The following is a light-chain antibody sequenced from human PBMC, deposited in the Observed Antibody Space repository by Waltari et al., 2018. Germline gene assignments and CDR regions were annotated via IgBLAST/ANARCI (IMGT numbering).Light chain of an antibody. V-gene: IGKV3-20*01. CDR1: QSVRKS. CDR3: QKYESLPAT. Sequence: LSLSPGERATLSCRASQSVRKSLAWYQQRPGQAPRLLIYDASTRATGIPDRFSGSGFGTDFSLTISRLEPEDFAVYYCQKYESLPATFGQGTKVEIK. CDR2: DAS. J-gene: IGKJ1*01.